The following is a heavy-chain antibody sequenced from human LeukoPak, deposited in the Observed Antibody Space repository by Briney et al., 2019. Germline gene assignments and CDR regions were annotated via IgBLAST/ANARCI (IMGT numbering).Heavy chain of an antibody. D-gene: IGHD6-13*01. CDR1: GGSFSSYY. Sequence: SETLSLTCAVYGGSFSSYYWSWIRQPPGKGLEWIGYIYYSGSTNYNPSLKSRVTISVDTSKNQFSLKLSSVTAADTAVYYCARHASSWYGGYFDYWGQGTLVTVSS. J-gene: IGHJ4*02. CDR3: ARHASSWYGGYFDY. V-gene: IGHV4-59*08. CDR2: IYYSGST.